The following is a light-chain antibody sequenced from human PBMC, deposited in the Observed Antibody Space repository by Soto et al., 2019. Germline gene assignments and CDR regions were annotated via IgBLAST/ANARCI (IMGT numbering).Light chain of an antibody. CDR3: CAYAGQYTFYV. V-gene: IGLV2-11*01. J-gene: IGLJ1*01. CDR1: SSDVGGYNY. CDR2: DVS. Sequence: QSALTQPRSVSGSPGQSVTISCTGTSSDVGGYNYVSWYQQHPGKAPKLMINDVSKRPSGVPDRFSGSKSGNTASLTISGLQAEDEADYYCCAYAGQYTFYVFGTGTKFTV.